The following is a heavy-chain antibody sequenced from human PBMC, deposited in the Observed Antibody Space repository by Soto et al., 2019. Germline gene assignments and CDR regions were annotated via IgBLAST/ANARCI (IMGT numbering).Heavy chain of an antibody. CDR1: GGTFSSYA. D-gene: IGHD6-13*01. V-gene: IGHV1-69*06. J-gene: IGHJ6*02. CDR2: IIPIFGTA. Sequence: GASVKVSCKASGGTFSSYAISWVRQAPGQGLEWMGGIIPIFGTANYAQKFQGRVTITADKSTSTAYMELSSLRSEDTAVYYCARDQSIAAAAGTTYYGMDVWGQGTTVTASS. CDR3: ARDQSIAAAAGTTYYGMDV.